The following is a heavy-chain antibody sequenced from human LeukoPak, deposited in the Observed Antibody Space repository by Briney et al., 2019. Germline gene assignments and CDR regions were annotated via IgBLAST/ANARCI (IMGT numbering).Heavy chain of an antibody. V-gene: IGHV4-61*02. CDR2: IYTSGST. Sequence: SQTLSLTCTVSVGSISSGSYYWSWIRQPAGKGLEWIGRIYTSGSTNYNPSLKSRVTISVDTSKNQFSLKLSSVTAADTAVYYCARDGYDILTGYLNYYYYYMDVWGKGTTVTVSS. CDR1: VGSISSGSYY. D-gene: IGHD3-9*01. J-gene: IGHJ6*03. CDR3: ARDGYDILTGYLNYYYYYMDV.